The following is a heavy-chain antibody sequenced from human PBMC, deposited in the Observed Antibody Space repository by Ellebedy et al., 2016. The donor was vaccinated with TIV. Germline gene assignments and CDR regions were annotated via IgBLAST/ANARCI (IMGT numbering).Heavy chain of an antibody. CDR2: INPNGVGI. J-gene: IGHJ6*02. D-gene: IGHD3-10*01. CDR1: GFTFTTSW. Sequence: GESLKISCVASGFTFTTSWVHWVRQAPGKGLAWVSQINPNGVGIGYADSVKGRFTISRDNAKNTLYLQMESLRVEDTAVYYCARGGDLYGLDVWGQGTTVTVSS. CDR3: ARGGDLYGLDV. V-gene: IGHV3-74*01.